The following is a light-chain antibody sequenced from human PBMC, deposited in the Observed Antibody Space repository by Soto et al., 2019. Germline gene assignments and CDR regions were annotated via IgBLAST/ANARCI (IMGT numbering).Light chain of an antibody. CDR1: QSVSSSY. CDR2: GAS. CDR3: QQYGSSLYT. J-gene: IGKJ2*01. Sequence: EIVLTQSPGTLSLSPGERVTLSCRASQSVSSSYLAWYRQKPGQAPSLLIYGASSRATGIPDRFSGSGSGTDFTLIISRLEPEDFAVYYCQQYGSSLYTFGQGTKLELK. V-gene: IGKV3-20*01.